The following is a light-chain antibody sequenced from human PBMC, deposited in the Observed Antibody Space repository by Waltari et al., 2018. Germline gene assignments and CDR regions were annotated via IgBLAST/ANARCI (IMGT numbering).Light chain of an antibody. CDR2: DVS. J-gene: IGLJ3*02. CDR1: SSDFGAYNH. CDR3: CSYAGSYSWV. Sequence: QSALTQPRSVSGSPGQSVTISCTGTSSDFGAYNHVSWYQQHPGKAPKLMIYDVSQRPSGVPDRFSGSKSGNTASLTISGLQAEDEGDYYCCSYAGSYSWVFGGGTKLTVL. V-gene: IGLV2-11*01.